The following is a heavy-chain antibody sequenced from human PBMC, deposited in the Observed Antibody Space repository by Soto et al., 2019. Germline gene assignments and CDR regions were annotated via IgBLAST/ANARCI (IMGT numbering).Heavy chain of an antibody. V-gene: IGHV1-18*01. J-gene: IGHJ6*03. Sequence: ASVKVSCKASGYTFTSYGISWVRQAPGKGHERMGWISAYNGNTNYAQKLQGRVTMTTDTSTSTAYMELRSLRSDDTAVYYCARVGILRFLEWADYYYYMDVWGKGTTVTVSS. D-gene: IGHD3-3*01. CDR3: ARVGILRFLEWADYYYYMDV. CDR1: GYTFTSYG. CDR2: ISAYNGNT.